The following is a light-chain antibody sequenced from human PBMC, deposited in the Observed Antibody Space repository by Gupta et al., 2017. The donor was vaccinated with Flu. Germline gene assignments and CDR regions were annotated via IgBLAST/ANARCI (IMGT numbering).Light chain of an antibody. J-gene: IGLJ1*01. Sequence: QSALTQPASVSGSPGQSITIPCTGTSNDVGGYNYVSWYQQHPGKAPKLMIYEVSNRPSGVSNRFSGSKSGNTASLTISGLQTEDEADYYCSSYTTSSTLPFGTGTKVTVL. CDR1: SNDVGGYNY. V-gene: IGLV2-14*01. CDR2: EVS. CDR3: SSYTTSSTLP.